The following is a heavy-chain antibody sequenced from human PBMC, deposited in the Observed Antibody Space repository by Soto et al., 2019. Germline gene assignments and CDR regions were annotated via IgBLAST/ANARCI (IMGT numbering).Heavy chain of an antibody. D-gene: IGHD6-13*01. J-gene: IGHJ4*02. CDR3: ARELGQQLVDY. CDR1: GYTFNSYG. Sequence: QVQLVQSGAEVKKPGASVKVSCKASGYTFNSYGISWVRQAPGQGLEWMGWINGYNGNTKYAQKLQGRVTMTTDTSTSTAYVELRSLRSDDTAVYYCARELGQQLVDYWGQGTLVTVSS. CDR2: INGYNGNT. V-gene: IGHV1-18*01.